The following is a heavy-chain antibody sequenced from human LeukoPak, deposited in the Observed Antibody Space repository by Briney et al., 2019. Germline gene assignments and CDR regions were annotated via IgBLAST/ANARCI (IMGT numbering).Heavy chain of an antibody. D-gene: IGHD3-22*01. V-gene: IGHV1-2*02. CDR2: INPNSGGT. CDR3: ARGSITMIVVGVWFDP. CDR1: GYTFTGYY. J-gene: IGHJ5*02. Sequence: ASVKVSCKASGYTFTGYYMHWVRQAPGQGLEWMGWINPNSGGTNYAQKFQGRVTMTRDTSISTAYMELSSLRSEDTAVYYCARGSITMIVVGVWFDPWGQGTLVTVSS.